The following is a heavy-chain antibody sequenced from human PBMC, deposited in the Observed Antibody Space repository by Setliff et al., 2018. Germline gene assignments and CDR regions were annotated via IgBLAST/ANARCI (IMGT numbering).Heavy chain of an antibody. J-gene: IGHJ4*02. CDR1: GYSFSSYW. V-gene: IGHV5-51*01. D-gene: IGHD5-18*01. Sequence: PGESLKISCKGSGYSFSSYWLAWVRQMPGKGLEWMGIIYPGDSDTRYSPSFKGQVTISADKSISTAYLQWSSLEASDTAMYYCARLTPMADFDYWGQGTLVTVSS. CDR3: ARLTPMADFDY. CDR2: IYPGDSDT.